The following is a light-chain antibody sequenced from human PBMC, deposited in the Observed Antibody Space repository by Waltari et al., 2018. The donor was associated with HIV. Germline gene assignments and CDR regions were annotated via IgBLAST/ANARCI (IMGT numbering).Light chain of an antibody. CDR1: RSIGNW. J-gene: IGKJ2*01. V-gene: IGKV1-5*03. Sequence: IPLTQSPSTLSASIVSRVTITCRASRSIGNWLAWYQQRPGQAPNLLISKASNLEGGVPSNFSGSGSGTHFTLTISGLRPDDFATYYCQQYSDFPVTFGQGTKL. CDR3: QQYSDFPVT. CDR2: KAS.